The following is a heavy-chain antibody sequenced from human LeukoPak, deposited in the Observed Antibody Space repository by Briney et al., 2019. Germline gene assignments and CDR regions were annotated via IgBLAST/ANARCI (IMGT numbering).Heavy chain of an antibody. CDR1: GFTFSSYA. CDR3: ARVPIIVVAVAAPLDY. J-gene: IGHJ4*02. CDR2: ISYDGSNK. V-gene: IGHV3-30*04. Sequence: GGSLRLSCAASGFTFSSYAMHWVRQAPGKGLEWVAVISYDGSNKYYADSVKGRFTISRDNSKNTLYLQMNSLRAEDTAVYYCARVPIIVVAVAAPLDYWGQGTLVTVSS. D-gene: IGHD2-15*01.